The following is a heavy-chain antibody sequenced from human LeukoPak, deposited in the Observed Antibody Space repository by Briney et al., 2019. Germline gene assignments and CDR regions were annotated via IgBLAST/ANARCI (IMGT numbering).Heavy chain of an antibody. Sequence: GGSLRLSCAASGFTVSSNYMSWVRQAPGKGLEWVSVIYSGGSTYYADSVKGRFTISRDNSKNTLYLQMNSLRAEDTAVYYCARVWVWEYCSGGSCYSPNYFDYWGQGTLVTVSS. CDR2: IYSGGST. CDR3: ARVWVWEYCSGGSCYSPNYFDY. V-gene: IGHV3-53*01. CDR1: GFTVSSNY. D-gene: IGHD2-15*01. J-gene: IGHJ4*02.